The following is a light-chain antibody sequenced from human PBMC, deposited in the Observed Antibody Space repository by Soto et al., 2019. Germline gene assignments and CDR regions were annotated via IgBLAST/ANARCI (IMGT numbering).Light chain of an antibody. CDR2: KAS. J-gene: IGKJ1*01. CDR1: QSISSW. CDR3: QHYNSYST. Sequence: DIQMTQSPSTLSASVGDRVTITCRASQSISSWLAWYQQKPGKAPKLLMYKASSLESGVPSRFSGSGSGTEFTLTISSLQPDYFATYYCQHYNSYSTFGQGTKVQIK. V-gene: IGKV1-5*03.